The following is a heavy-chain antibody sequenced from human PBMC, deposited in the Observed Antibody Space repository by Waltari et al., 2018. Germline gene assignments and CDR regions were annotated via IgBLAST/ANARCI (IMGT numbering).Heavy chain of an antibody. CDR1: GFTFSSYW. CDR3: ARGRGFWSGSLDY. D-gene: IGHD3-3*01. CDR2: IKQDGSEK. Sequence: EVQLVESGGGLVQPGGSLRLSCAASGFTFSSYWMSWVRQAPGKGLEWVANIKQDGSEKYYVDSVKGRFTISRDNAKNSLYLQMNSLRAEDTAVYYCARGRGFWSGSLDYWGQGTLVTVSS. V-gene: IGHV3-7*01. J-gene: IGHJ4*02.